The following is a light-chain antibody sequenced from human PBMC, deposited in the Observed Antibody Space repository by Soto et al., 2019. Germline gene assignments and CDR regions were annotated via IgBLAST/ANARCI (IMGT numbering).Light chain of an antibody. Sequence: QSVLTQPASVSGSPGQSITISCTGTSSDVGSYNLVSWYQQHPGKAPKLMIYEGGKRPSGVSNRFSGSKSGNTASLTISGLQAEDEADYYCCSYAGSSAPPSVFGTGTKVTVL. V-gene: IGLV2-23*01. CDR3: CSYAGSSAPPSV. CDR1: SSDVGSYNL. CDR2: EGG. J-gene: IGLJ1*01.